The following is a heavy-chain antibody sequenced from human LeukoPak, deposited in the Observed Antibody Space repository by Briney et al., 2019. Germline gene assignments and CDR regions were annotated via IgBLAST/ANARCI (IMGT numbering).Heavy chain of an antibody. CDR2: ISSGAGTI. CDR3: AKGMQWLVPYFDY. V-gene: IGHV3-11*04. J-gene: IGHJ4*02. D-gene: IGHD6-19*01. CDR1: GFTFSDYY. Sequence: GGSLRLSCVASGFTFSDYYMSWIRQAPGKGLEWVSYISSGAGTIYYADSVKGRFTISRDNAKNSLYLQMNSLRAEDTAVYYCAKGMQWLVPYFDYWGQGTLVTVSS.